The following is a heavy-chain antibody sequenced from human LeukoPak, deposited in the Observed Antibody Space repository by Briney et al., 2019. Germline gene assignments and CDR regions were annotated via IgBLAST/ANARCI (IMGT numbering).Heavy chain of an antibody. CDR3: ARQGTIFGVLTTGYYFDY. J-gene: IGHJ4*02. D-gene: IGHD3-3*01. CDR1: GGSISSYY. CDR2: LYYSGST. Sequence: PSETLSLTCTVSGGSISSYYWTWIRQPPGKGLEWIGYLYYSGSTNSNPSLKSRVTISVDTSRNQFSLRLSSVTAADTAVYYCARQGTIFGVLTTGYYFDYWGQGTLVTVSS. V-gene: IGHV4-59*08.